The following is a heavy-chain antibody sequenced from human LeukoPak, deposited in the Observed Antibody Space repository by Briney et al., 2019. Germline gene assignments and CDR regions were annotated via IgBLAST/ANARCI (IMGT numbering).Heavy chain of an antibody. J-gene: IGHJ5*02. Sequence: SETLSLTCAVSGYSISSGYYWGWIRQPPGKGLEWSGSIYHSGSTYYNPSLKSRVTISVDTSKNQCSLKLSSVTAADTAVYYCARELSAMTNFTWFDPWGQGTLVTVSS. V-gene: IGHV4-38-2*02. CDR3: ARELSAMTNFTWFDP. CDR1: GYSISSGYY. D-gene: IGHD5-18*01. CDR2: IYHSGST.